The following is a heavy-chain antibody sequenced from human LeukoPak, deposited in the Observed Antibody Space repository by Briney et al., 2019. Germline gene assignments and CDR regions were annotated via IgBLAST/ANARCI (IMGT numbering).Heavy chain of an antibody. V-gene: IGHV4-39*07. CDR1: GGSTSSSSYY. CDR2: IYYSGST. CDR3: ARDGPTGRGLRYFDWPSYYFDY. J-gene: IGHJ4*02. D-gene: IGHD3-9*01. Sequence: SETLSLTCTVSGGSTSSSSYYWGWIRQPPGKGLEWIGSIYYSGSTYYNPSLKSRVTISVDTSKNQFSLKLSSVTAADTAVYYCARDGPTGRGLRYFDWPSYYFDYWGQGTLVTVSS.